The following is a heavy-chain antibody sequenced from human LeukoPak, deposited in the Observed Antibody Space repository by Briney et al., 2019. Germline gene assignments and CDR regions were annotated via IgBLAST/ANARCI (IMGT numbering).Heavy chain of an antibody. J-gene: IGHJ6*03. Sequence: SETLSLTRAVYGGPFSGYYWSWIRQPPGKGLEWIGEINHSGSTNYNPSLKSRVTISVDTSKNQFSLKLSSVTAADTAVYYCARQRYYYYYYMDVWGKGTTVTISS. CDR2: INHSGST. CDR3: ARQRYYYYYYMDV. CDR1: GGPFSGYY. V-gene: IGHV4-34*01.